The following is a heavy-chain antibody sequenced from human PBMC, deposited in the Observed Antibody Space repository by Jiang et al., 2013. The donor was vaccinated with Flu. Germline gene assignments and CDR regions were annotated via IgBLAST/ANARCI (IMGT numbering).Heavy chain of an antibody. CDR2: IDQDGRTT. J-gene: IGHJ4*02. D-gene: IGHD3-16*01. CDR3: ARDLGGPRPDS. Sequence: VQLVESGGGLVQPGGSLRVSCAASGFTFSDYWMHWVRQTPGKGLMWVSRIDQDGRTTNYADSVRGRFTISRDNAKNTVFLQMDSLRAEDTGIYYCARDLGGPRPDSWGQGTLVTVSS. CDR1: GFTFSDYW. V-gene: IGHV3-74*01.